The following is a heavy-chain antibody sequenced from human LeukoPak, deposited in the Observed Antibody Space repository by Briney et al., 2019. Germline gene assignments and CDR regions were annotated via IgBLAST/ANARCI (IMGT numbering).Heavy chain of an antibody. CDR2: IYSGGST. CDR3: AREGELHNYYYYYMDV. V-gene: IGHV3-66*02. CDR1: GFTFSSYA. J-gene: IGHJ6*03. D-gene: IGHD1-26*01. Sequence: GGSLRLSCAASGFTFSSYAMSWVRQAPGKGLEWVSVIYSGGSTYYAESVKGRFTISRDNSKNTLYLQMNSLRAEDTAVYYCAREGELHNYYYYYMDVWGKGTTVTVSS.